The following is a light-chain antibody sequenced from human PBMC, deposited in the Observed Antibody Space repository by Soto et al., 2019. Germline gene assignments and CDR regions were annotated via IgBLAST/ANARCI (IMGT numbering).Light chain of an antibody. CDR1: QSVSIL. V-gene: IGKV3-15*01. J-gene: IGKJ1*01. CDR3: QQYGSSPTWT. CDR2: GAT. Sequence: EIVMTHSPATLSVSPWEITTLSCWARQSVSILLAWYQQNPGQAPRLLIHGATTRATGIPARFSSSRSGTEFTLTVSRLEPEDSAVDYCQQYGSSPTWTFGQGPKVDI.